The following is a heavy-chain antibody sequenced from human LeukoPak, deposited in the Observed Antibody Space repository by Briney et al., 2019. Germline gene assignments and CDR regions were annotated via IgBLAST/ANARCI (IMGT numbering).Heavy chain of an antibody. CDR2: LFVGRGNT. Sequence: SVKVSRKTSGSTFISSAVPWVRQARGQRREWIGWLFVGRGNTNYTQKFQERVTITRDMSTSTAYMELSSLRSEDTAVYYCAADPAYSSGYRYYFDYWGQGTLVTASA. CDR3: AADPAYSSGYRYYFDY. CDR1: GSTFISSA. V-gene: IGHV1-58*01. D-gene: IGHD3-22*01. J-gene: IGHJ4*02.